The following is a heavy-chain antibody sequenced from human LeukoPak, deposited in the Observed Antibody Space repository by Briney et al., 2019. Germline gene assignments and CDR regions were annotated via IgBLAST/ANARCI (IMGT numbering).Heavy chain of an antibody. Sequence: SETLSLTCTVSGGSISSYYWSWIRQPPGKGLEWIGYIYYSGSTNYNPSLKSRVTISVDTSKNQFSLKLSSVTAADTAVYYCARDLNYYDSSGYYHGDYWGQGTLVTVSS. CDR2: IYYSGST. V-gene: IGHV4-59*12. CDR3: ARDLNYYDSSGYYHGDY. CDR1: GGSISSYY. D-gene: IGHD3-22*01. J-gene: IGHJ4*02.